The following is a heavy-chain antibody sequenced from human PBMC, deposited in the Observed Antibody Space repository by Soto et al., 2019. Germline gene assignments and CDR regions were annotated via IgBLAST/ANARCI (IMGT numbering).Heavy chain of an antibody. CDR1: GGIFSRHA. V-gene: IGHV1-69*01. J-gene: IGHJ5*02. D-gene: IGHD3-22*01. CDR2: IVLKLGTV. CDR3: ARPRTYDYESDGYFGHQFDD. Sequence: QVQLVQSGAEVKKTGSSVKVSCKISGGIFSRHAIDWVRQAPGQGLERMGGIVLKLGTVIYAQNFQARVNISEKEFTNTSYLDLSGLTFEDPAVYYCARPRTYDYESDGYFGHQFDDWGQGTLVTVSS.